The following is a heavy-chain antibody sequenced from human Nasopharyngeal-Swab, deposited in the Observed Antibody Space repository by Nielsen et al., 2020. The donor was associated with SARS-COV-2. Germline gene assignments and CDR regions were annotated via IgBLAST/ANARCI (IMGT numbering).Heavy chain of an antibody. Sequence: ASVKVSCKASGYTFTSHGINWLRQAPGQGLEWMGIINPSGGSTSYAQKFQGRVTMTRDTSTSTVYMELSSLRSEDTAVYYCARDGYYYDSSGFPGDYWGQGTLVTVSS. V-gene: IGHV1-46*01. D-gene: IGHD3-22*01. CDR2: INPSGGST. CDR1: GYTFTSHG. J-gene: IGHJ4*02. CDR3: ARDGYYYDSSGFPGDY.